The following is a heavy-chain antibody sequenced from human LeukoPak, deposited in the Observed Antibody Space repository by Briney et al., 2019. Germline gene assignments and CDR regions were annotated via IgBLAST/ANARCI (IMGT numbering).Heavy chain of an antibody. V-gene: IGHV3-53*01. D-gene: IGHD3-22*01. CDR2: TYTGGNS. CDR3: ARGGRGSAAVVAPRSFDI. J-gene: IGHJ3*02. CDR1: GFTVSSTH. Sequence: GGSLRLSCEASGFTVSSTHMVWVRQAPGEGLEWVSVTYTGGNSYYAGSVQGRFIISRDISKNTLYLQMNNLRAEDSALYYCARGGRGSAAVVAPRSFDIWGQGTMVTVSS.